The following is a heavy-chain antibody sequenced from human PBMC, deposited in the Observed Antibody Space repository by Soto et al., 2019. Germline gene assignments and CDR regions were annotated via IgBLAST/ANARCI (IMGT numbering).Heavy chain of an antibody. CDR1: GFTPSDHY. CDR2: SRNRGNNYVT. D-gene: IGHD5-18*01. J-gene: IGHJ4*02. V-gene: IGHV3-72*01. CDR3: FTYFGYSSGL. Sequence: GGSLRLSCEGSGFTPSDHYMDWVRQAPGKGLEWVGRSRNRGNNYVTEYAASEKGRFTISRDDSKNSVHLQMNSLKTEDTARYHCFTYFGYSSGLWGQGTLVTVSS.